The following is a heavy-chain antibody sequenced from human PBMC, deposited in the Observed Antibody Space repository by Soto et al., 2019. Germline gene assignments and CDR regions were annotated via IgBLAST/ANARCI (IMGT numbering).Heavy chain of an antibody. V-gene: IGHV4-34*01. CDR1: GGSFSGYY. CDR2: INHSGST. J-gene: IGHJ5*02. Sequence: SETLSLTCAVYGGSFSGYYWSWIRQPPGEGLEWIGEINHSGSTNYNPSLKSRVTISVDTSKNQFSLKLSSVTAADTAVYYCARAPAGYCSGGSCYRPGGGYNWFDPWGQGTLVTVSS. CDR3: ARAPAGYCSGGSCYRPGGGYNWFDP. D-gene: IGHD2-15*01.